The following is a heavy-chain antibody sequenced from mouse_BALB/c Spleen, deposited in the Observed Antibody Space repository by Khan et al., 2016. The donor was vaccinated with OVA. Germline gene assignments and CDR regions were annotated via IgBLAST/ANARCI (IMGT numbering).Heavy chain of an antibody. J-gene: IGHJ3*01. Sequence: VQLQESGAELVKPGASVKLSCKTSGYTFTSYWIQWVKQRPGQGLGWIGQIFPGTGTTYYNENFKGKATLTVDTSSSTAYMQLSSLPSEDSAVYFCARGYFGNYEFVYWGQGTLVTVAP. CDR2: IFPGTGTT. CDR3: ARGYFGNYEFVY. D-gene: IGHD2-1*01. V-gene: IGHV1S132*01. CDR1: GYTFTSYW.